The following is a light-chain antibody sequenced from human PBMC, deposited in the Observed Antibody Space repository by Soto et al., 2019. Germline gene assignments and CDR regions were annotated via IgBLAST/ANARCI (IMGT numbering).Light chain of an antibody. J-gene: IGLJ1*01. Sequence: QSALTQPRSVSGSPGQSVTISCTGTSSDVGGYNYVSWYQQHPGKAPKFMIYDVSKRPSGVPDRFSGSKSGNTASLTISGLLAEDEADHYCCSYAGSYTYVFGTGTKLTVL. V-gene: IGLV2-11*01. CDR1: SSDVGGYNY. CDR2: DVS. CDR3: CSYAGSYTYV.